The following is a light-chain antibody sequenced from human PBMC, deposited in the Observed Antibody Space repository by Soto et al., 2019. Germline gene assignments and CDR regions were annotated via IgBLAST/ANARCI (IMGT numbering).Light chain of an antibody. V-gene: IGKV3-15*01. Sequence: EIELTQSPATLSVSAGGTVTLSCRASQSIRTNVAWYQQIPGQAPRLLVYGASTRATGVPARFSGSGSGIEFTLTISSLQSEDSAFDYCHQYFNWPLTWTFGPGTKVQIK. CDR3: HQYFNWPLTWT. CDR2: GAS. J-gene: IGKJ1*01. CDR1: QSIRTN.